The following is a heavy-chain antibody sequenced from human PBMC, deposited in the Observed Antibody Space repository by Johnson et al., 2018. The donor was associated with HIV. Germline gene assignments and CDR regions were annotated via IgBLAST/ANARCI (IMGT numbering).Heavy chain of an antibody. Sequence: QVQLVESGGGLVKPGGSLRLSCAASGFTFSDYYMSLIRQAPGRGLELVSHISSSGSTIYYADSVKGRFTISRDNAKNSLYLQMNILRAEDTAVYYCARNLRQLDPDAFDIWGQGTVVTVAS. CDR3: ARNLRQLDPDAFDI. J-gene: IGHJ3*02. CDR2: ISSSGSTI. D-gene: IGHD6-13*01. CDR1: GFTFSDYY. V-gene: IGHV3-11*04.